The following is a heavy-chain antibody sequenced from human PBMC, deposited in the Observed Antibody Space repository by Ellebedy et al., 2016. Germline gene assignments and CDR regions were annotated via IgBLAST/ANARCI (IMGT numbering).Heavy chain of an antibody. Sequence: GESLKISCAASGFTFSDYYMSWIRQAPGKGLEWVSYISSSGSTIYYADSVKGRFTISRDNAKNTLYLQMNSLRAEDTAVYYCARDYSYGDYVGLLYYYYYGMDVWGQGTTVTVSS. V-gene: IGHV3-11*04. J-gene: IGHJ6*02. CDR1: GFTFSDYY. CDR3: ARDYSYGDYVGLLYYYYYGMDV. D-gene: IGHD4-17*01. CDR2: ISSSGSTI.